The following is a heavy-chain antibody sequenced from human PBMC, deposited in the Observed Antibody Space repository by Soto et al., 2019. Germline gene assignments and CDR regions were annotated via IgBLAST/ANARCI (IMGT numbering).Heavy chain of an antibody. CDR3: ARDHRYSDNWGFDS. CDR1: GGSISSGGYS. D-gene: IGHD3-16*02. CDR2: IYHSGST. V-gene: IGHV4-30-2*01. Sequence: SETLSLTCAVSGGSISSGGYSWSWIRQPPGKGLEWIGYIYHSGSTYYNPSLKSRATISMDKSKNHFSLNLSSVTAADTAVYYCARDHRYSDNWGFDSWGQGAQVTVSS. J-gene: IGHJ4*02.